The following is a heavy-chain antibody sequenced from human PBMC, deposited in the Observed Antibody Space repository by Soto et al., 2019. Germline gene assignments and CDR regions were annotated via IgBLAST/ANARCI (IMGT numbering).Heavy chain of an antibody. CDR1: GFTFSGYA. J-gene: IGHJ4*02. D-gene: IGHD5-18*01. Sequence: QVQLVESGGGVVQPGRSLRVSCAASGFTFSGYAMHWVRQAPGKGLEWVAIISNDGSNKYYADSVKGRFTISGDNSKNTLYLQMNSLRPEDTAVFYCARGRTQLWSLVEEYFGYWGQGTLVTVSS. V-gene: IGHV3-30-3*01. CDR3: ARGRTQLWSLVEEYFGY. CDR2: ISNDGSNK.